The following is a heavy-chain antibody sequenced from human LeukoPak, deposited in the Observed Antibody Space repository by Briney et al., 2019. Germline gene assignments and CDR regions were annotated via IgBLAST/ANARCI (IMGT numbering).Heavy chain of an antibody. D-gene: IGHD2/OR15-2a*01. Sequence: SVKVSCKASGGTFSSYAISWVRQAPGQGLEWMGRIIPILGIANYAQKFQGRVTVTADKSTSTAYMELSSLRSEDTAVYYCAKVLQSNWFDPWGQGTLVTVSS. CDR1: GGTFSSYA. V-gene: IGHV1-69*04. CDR3: AKVLQSNWFDP. J-gene: IGHJ5*02. CDR2: IIPILGIA.